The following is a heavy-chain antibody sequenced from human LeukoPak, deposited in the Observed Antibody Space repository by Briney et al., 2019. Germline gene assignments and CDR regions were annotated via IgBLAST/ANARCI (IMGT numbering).Heavy chain of an antibody. V-gene: IGHV3-74*03. CDR1: GFTFSSYW. CDR2: INGDGSST. Sequence: PGGSLRLSCAASGFTFSSYWMHWVRQAPGKGLVWVSRINGDGSSTKYADSVKGRVTISRDNAKNTVYLQMNSLRAEDTAVYYCAMGYYDSSGYSHFDYWGQGTLVTVSS. J-gene: IGHJ4*02. CDR3: AMGYYDSSGYSHFDY. D-gene: IGHD3-22*01.